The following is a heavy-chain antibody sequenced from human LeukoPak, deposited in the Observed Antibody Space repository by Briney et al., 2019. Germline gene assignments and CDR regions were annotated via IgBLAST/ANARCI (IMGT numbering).Heavy chain of an antibody. CDR1: GFTFSIYE. D-gene: IGHD2-8*01. Sequence: GGSLRLSCAASGFTFSIYEMHWVRQAPGKGLEWVGRIKENSVGGTTDYAAPVKGRFSISRDDSKNTVYLEMNSLKTEDTAIYYCTAGLGRTNDDCWGQGTLVTVSS. V-gene: IGHV3-15*01. CDR3: TAGLGRTNDDC. J-gene: IGHJ4*02. CDR2: IKENSVGGTT.